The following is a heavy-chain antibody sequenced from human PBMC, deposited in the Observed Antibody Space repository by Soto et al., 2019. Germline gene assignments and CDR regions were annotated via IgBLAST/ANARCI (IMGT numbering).Heavy chain of an antibody. D-gene: IGHD3-3*01. CDR1: GYTFTSYY. J-gene: IGHJ6*02. Sequence: ASVKVSCKASGYTFTSYYMHWVRQAPGQGLEWMGIINPSGGSTSYAQKFQGRVTMTRDTSTSTVYMELSSLRSEDTAVYYCARDKRFLEWYYYGMDVWGQGTTVTVSS. CDR3: ARDKRFLEWYYYGMDV. CDR2: INPSGGST. V-gene: IGHV1-46*01.